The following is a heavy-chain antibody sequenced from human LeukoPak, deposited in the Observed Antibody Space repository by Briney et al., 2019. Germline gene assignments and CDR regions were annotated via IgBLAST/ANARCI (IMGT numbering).Heavy chain of an antibody. D-gene: IGHD1-26*01. V-gene: IGHV3-69-1*02. CDR3: ARYASFKYSGTYYYDY. CDR1: GFTFDIYT. Sequence: GGSLRLSCAASGFTFDIYTMIWVRQAPGKGLEWVSSIDSYNSIYYADSLKGRFTISRDNAKNSLYLQMNSLRAEDTAIYHCARYASFKYSGTYYYDYWGQRTLVSVSS. CDR2: IDSYNSI. J-gene: IGHJ4*02.